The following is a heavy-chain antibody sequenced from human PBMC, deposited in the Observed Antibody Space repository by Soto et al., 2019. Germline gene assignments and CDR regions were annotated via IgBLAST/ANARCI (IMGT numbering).Heavy chain of an antibody. CDR1: GGTFSSYA. CDR3: ARAPPPLGSSGWIFDY. Sequence: SVKVSCKASGGTFSSYAISWVRQAPGQGLEWMGGIIPIFGTANYAQKFQGRVTITADKSTSTAYMELSSLRSEDTAVYYCARAPPPLGSSGWIFDYWGQGTLVTVSS. V-gene: IGHV1-69*06. D-gene: IGHD6-19*01. J-gene: IGHJ4*02. CDR2: IIPIFGTA.